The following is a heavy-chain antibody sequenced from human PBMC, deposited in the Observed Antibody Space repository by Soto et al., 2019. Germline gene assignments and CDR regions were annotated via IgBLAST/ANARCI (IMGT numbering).Heavy chain of an antibody. Sequence: SETLSLTCTVSGGSISSYYWSWIRQPPGKGLEWIGNIYYSGSTNYNPSLKSRITISVDTSKSQFSLKLSSVTAADTAVYYGARATVVTPGLDNGGQGTLVTAPQ. J-gene: IGHJ4*02. D-gene: IGHD2-15*01. CDR2: IYYSGST. CDR1: GGSISSYY. V-gene: IGHV4-59*01. CDR3: ARATVVTPGLDN.